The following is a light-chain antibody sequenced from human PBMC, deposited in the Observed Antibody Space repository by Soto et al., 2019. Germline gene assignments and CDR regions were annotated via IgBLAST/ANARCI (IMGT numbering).Light chain of an antibody. V-gene: IGLV1-40*01. CDR1: SSNIGAGYD. Sequence: QSVLTQPPSMSGAPGQRVTISCTGSSSNIGAGYDVHWYQQHPGTAPKLLIFDNNNRPSGVPDRFSGSKSDTSASLAITGLQAEAEAEYYCQSFDTSLSGFVVFGGGTKLTVL. CDR2: DNN. CDR3: QSFDTSLSGFVV. J-gene: IGLJ2*01.